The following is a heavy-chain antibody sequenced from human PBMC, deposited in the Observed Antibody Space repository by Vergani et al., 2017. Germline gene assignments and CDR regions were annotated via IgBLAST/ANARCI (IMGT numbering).Heavy chain of an antibody. CDR1: GFTFSSYW. CDR3: AAFPRFGWLQLALFDY. V-gene: IGHV3-74*01. Sequence: VQLVESGGGLVQPGGSLRLSCAASGFTFSSYWMHWVRQAPGKGLVWVSRINSDGSSTSYADSVKGRFTISRDNAKNTLYLQMNSLRAEDTAVYYCAAFPRFGWLQLALFDYWGQGTLVTVSS. D-gene: IGHD5-24*01. J-gene: IGHJ4*02. CDR2: INSDGSST.